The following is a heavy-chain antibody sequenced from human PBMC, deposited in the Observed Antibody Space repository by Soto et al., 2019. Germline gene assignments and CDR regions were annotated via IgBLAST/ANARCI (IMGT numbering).Heavy chain of an antibody. J-gene: IGHJ4*02. V-gene: IGHV3-48*01. CDR2: ISCDSSTI. Sequence: GGTLRLCCATTGFTFNTYSMNWLCQAPGKGLEWLSYISCDSSTIYQADSVKGRFTISRDNAKNSLYLQMNSLRAEDTAVYYCARAFSSRGRYASEAGYWGQGT. CDR1: GFTFNTYS. D-gene: IGHD6-13*01. CDR3: ARAFSSRGRYASEAGY.